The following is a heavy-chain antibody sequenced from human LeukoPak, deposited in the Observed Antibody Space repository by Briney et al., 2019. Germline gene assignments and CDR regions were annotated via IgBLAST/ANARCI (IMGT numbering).Heavy chain of an antibody. CDR2: ISSSSSYI. V-gene: IGHV3-21*01. CDR3: ARAVGTARDAFDI. CDR1: GFTFSSHW. D-gene: IGHD1-1*01. Sequence: PGGSLRLSCAASGFTFSSHWMHWVRQAPGKGLEWVSSISSSSSYIYYADSVKGRFTISRDNAKNSLYLQMNSLRAEDTAVYYCARAVGTARDAFDIWGQGTMVTVSS. J-gene: IGHJ3*02.